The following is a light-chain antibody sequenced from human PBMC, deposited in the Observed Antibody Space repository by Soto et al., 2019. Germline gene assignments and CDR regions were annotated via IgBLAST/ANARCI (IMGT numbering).Light chain of an antibody. CDR1: GGSIASNY. CDR2: ENS. J-gene: IGLJ3*02. CDR3: QSYDNTNWV. Sequence: NFMLTQPHSVAASPGKTATISCTRIGGSIASNYVQWYQQRPGGSPTIVIYENSDRPSGVPTRFSGSIDSSSNSASLTITGLKTEDEADYYCQSYDNTNWVFGGGTKLTVL. V-gene: IGLV6-57*01.